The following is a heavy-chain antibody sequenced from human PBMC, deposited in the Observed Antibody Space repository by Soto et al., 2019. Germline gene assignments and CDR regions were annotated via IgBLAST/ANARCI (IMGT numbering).Heavy chain of an antibody. V-gene: IGHV1-18*01. CDR1: GYTFTSYG. CDR2: ISAYSGNT. CDR3: AADAHREDLWSSYPYYYYSTEA. D-gene: IGHD3-3*01. J-gene: IGHJ6*02. Sequence: ASVNVSCKASGYTFTSYGISWVRQAPGQGLEWMGWISAYSGNTNYAQKLQGRVTMTTDTSTSTAYLELRSLRPEDTAIYYCAADAHREDLWSSYPYYYYSTEAWGQVTSVIASS.